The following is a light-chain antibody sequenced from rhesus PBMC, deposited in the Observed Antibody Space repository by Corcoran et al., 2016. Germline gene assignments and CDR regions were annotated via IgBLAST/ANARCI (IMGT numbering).Light chain of an antibody. CDR2: YAN. CDR3: QQGKSNPPT. CDR1: QGISNF. V-gene: IGKV1-32*02. J-gene: IGKJ1*01. Sequence: DIQMSQSPSSLSASVGDRVTITCRASQGISNFLNWYQQKPGKAPKLLIYYANTLASGVPSRFSGSGSVTDFTLTISSLQPEDCATYYCQQGKSNPPTFGQGTKVEIK.